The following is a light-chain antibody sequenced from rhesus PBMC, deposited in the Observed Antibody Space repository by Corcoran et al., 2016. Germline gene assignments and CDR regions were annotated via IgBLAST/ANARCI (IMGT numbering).Light chain of an antibody. CDR1: SRDIGGYNR. V-gene: IGLV2-13*03. Sequence: QAAPTQSPSVSGSPGQSVTISCTGTSRDIGGYNRVSWYQQYPGKAPKLMIFEVTKRPSGVSDRFSGSKSGNTASLTISGLQAEDEAVYYCSSYSATSTFIFGVGTRLTVL. J-gene: IGLJ1*01. CDR3: SSYSATSTFI. CDR2: EVT.